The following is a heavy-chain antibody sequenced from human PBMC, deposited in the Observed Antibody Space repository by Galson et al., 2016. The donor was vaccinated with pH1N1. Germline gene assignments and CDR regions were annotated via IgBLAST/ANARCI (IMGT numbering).Heavy chain of an antibody. D-gene: IGHD4-17*01. CDR1: GYRFDNYF. CDR3: AIAGGVYGDSVFSY. V-gene: IGHV1-2*02. Sequence: SVKVSCKASGYRFDNYFLHWVRQAPGQGVEWMAWINPNGHDTNYAQKFQGRVTLTRDTSTNTGFMELRGLTSDDTAVYLCAIAGGVYGDSVFSYWGQGSLVIVSS. J-gene: IGHJ4*02. CDR2: INPNGHDT.